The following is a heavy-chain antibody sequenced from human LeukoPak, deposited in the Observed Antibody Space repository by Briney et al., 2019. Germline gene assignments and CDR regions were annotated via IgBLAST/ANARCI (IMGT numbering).Heavy chain of an antibody. CDR3: ARDHGTMVREPGLDY. V-gene: IGHV3-33*01. Sequence: GGSLRLSCAASGFTFSSYGMHWVRQAPGKGLEWVAVIWYDGSNKYYADSVKGRFTISRDNSKNTLYLQMNSLRAEDTAVYYCARDHGTMVREPGLDYWGQGTLVTVSS. J-gene: IGHJ4*02. CDR1: GFTFSSYG. D-gene: IGHD3-10*01. CDR2: IWYDGSNK.